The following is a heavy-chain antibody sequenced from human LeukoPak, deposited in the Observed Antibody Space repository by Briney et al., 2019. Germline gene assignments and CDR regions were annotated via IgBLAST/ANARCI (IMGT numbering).Heavy chain of an antibody. Sequence: GGSLRLSCAASGFTFSSYAMHWVRQAPGKGLEWVAVISYDGSNKYYADSVKGRFTISRDNSQNTLYLQMNSLRAEDTAVYYCAKDSPSRTATTEVPVDYWGQGTLVTVSS. CDR2: ISYDGSNK. CDR3: AKDSPSRTATTEVPVDY. D-gene: IGHD1/OR15-1a*01. CDR1: GFTFSSYA. J-gene: IGHJ4*02. V-gene: IGHV3-30-3*01.